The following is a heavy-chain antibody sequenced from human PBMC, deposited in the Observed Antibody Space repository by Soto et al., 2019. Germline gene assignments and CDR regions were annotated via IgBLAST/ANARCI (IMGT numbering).Heavy chain of an antibody. CDR1: GFNFSTYW. J-gene: IGHJ6*02. D-gene: IGHD3-10*01. CDR2: INSDGSST. CDR3: ARDRWGGGRDMDV. Sequence: EVQLVESGGGLVQPGGSLRLSCAASGFNFSTYWIHWVRQAPGKGLVWVSRINSDGSSTNYADSVKGRFTISRDNAKNTLFLQMNSLRAEDTAVYYCARDRWGGGRDMDVWGQGTTVTVSS. V-gene: IGHV3-74*01.